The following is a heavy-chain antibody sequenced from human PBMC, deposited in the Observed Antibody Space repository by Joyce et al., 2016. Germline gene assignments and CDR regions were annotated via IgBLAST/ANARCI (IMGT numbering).Heavy chain of an antibody. CDR3: VAQYGALHYFNY. J-gene: IGHJ4*02. Sequence: EVQLVESGGGLVKPGGSLRLSCAASGVRFINTWMSWVRQARGKGPEGVGRINGNADSGTPDSGAPVKGRCTIARDDSKNMVYLKMNSLKTEDTAVYYCVAQYGALHYFNYWGQGTLVTVSS. CDR1: GVRFINTW. CDR2: INGNADSGTP. V-gene: IGHV3-15*01. D-gene: IGHD4-17*01.